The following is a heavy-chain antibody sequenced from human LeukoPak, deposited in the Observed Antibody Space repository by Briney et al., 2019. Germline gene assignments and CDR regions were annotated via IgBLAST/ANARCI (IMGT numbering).Heavy chain of an antibody. D-gene: IGHD6-6*01. CDR1: GYTFTTYD. J-gene: IGHJ4*02. V-gene: IGHV1-8*02. Sequence: ASVKVSCKASGYTFTTYDINWVRQATGQGLEWMGWMNPNSGNTGYAQKFQGRVTMTRNTSISTAYMELSSLRSEDTAVYYCAREFGSSSSFVYWGQGTLVTVSS. CDR2: MNPNSGNT. CDR3: AREFGSSSSFVY.